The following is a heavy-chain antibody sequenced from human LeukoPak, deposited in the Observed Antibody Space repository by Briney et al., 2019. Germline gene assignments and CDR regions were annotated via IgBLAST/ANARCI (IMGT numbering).Heavy chain of an antibody. CDR3: AKGYGDYDEPFDY. CDR1: GFTFSSYG. J-gene: IGHJ4*02. D-gene: IGHD4-17*01. Sequence: GGSLRLSCAASGFTFSSYGMRWVRQAPGKGLEWVAVISYDGSNKYYADSVKGRFTISRDNSKNTLYLQMNSLRAEDTAVYYCAKGYGDYDEPFDYWGQGTLVTVSS. V-gene: IGHV3-30*18. CDR2: ISYDGSNK.